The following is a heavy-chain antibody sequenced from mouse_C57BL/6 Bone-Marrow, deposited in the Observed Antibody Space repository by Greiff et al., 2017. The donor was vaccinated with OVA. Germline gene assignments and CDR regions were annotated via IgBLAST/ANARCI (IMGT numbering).Heavy chain of an antibody. D-gene: IGHD3-1*01. CDR1: GFTFSDYG. CDR2: ISNLAYSI. J-gene: IGHJ4*01. CDR3: ARGQLLYDAMDY. Sequence: EVKLVESGGGLVQPGGSLKLSCAASGFTFSDYGMAWVRQAPRQGPEWVAFISNLAYSIYYADTVTGRFTISRENAKNTLYLEMSSLRSEDTAMYYCARGQLLYDAMDYWGQGTSVTVSS. V-gene: IGHV5-15*01.